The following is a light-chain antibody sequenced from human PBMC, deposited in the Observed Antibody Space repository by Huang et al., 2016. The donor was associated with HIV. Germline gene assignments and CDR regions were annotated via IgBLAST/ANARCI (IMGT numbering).Light chain of an antibody. CDR2: AAS. CDR3: QQLKTYPIT. Sequence: IQLTQSPSSLSASVGDRVTITCRARKGIGRYLVWYQQKPGKAPKLLINAASALQSVVPSRFSGSGSGTDFTLTISSLQPEDFATYYCQQLKTYPITFGPGTKVDIK. J-gene: IGKJ3*01. CDR1: KGIGRY. V-gene: IGKV1-9*01.